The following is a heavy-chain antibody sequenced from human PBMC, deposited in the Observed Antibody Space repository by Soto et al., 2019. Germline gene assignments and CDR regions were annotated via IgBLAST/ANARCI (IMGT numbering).Heavy chain of an antibody. CDR3: ARERAIVATGLFYY. V-gene: IGHV3-30*04. J-gene: IGHJ4*02. D-gene: IGHD6-13*01. CDR1: GFTFSNFA. CDR2: TSYDGKNK. Sequence: QVQLVESGGGVVQPGGSLRLSCAASGFTFSNFAMHWVRQAPGKGLEWVAVTSYDGKNKDYADSVKGRFTISRDNSKKTLFLQMNSLRPEDTAVYYCARERAIVATGLFYYWGQGTLVTVSS.